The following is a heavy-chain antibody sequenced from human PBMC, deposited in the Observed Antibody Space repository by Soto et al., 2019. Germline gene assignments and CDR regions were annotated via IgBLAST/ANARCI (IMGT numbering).Heavy chain of an antibody. CDR3: AGGIAAAGTSEYYGMDV. V-gene: IGHV3-23*01. CDR1: GFTFSSYA. J-gene: IGHJ6*02. Sequence: EVQLLESGGGLVQPGGSLRLSCAASGFTFSSYAMSWVRQAPGKGLEWVSAMSGSGGSTYYADSVKGRFTISRDNSKNTLYLQMNSLRAEDTAVYYCAGGIAAAGTSEYYGMDVWGQGTTVTVSS. CDR2: MSGSGGST. D-gene: IGHD6-13*01.